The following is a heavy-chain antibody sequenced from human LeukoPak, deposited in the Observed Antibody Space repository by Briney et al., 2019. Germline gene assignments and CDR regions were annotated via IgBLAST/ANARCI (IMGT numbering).Heavy chain of an antibody. Sequence: PGGSLRLSCAASGFTVSSNYMSWVRQAPGKGLEWVSVIYSGGSTYYADSVKGRFTISRDNSKNTLYLQMNSLRAEDTAVYYCVRGVFSYSISWYYGDYWGQGALVTVSS. CDR2: IYSGGST. V-gene: IGHV3-53*01. CDR3: VRGVFSYSISWYYGDY. J-gene: IGHJ4*02. CDR1: GFTVSSNY. D-gene: IGHD6-13*01.